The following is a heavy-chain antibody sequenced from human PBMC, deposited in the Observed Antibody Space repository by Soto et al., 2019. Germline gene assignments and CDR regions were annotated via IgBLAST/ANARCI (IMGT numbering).Heavy chain of an antibody. CDR2: ISSDGSEK. V-gene: IGHV3-30*18. Sequence: QVQLVESGGGVVQPGRSLRLSCAASGFTFSSCGMHWVRQAPGKGLEWMAIISSDGSEKHYADSVKGRFTISRDNSKKRLYLQMDSLRADDTAVDDCAKDKRQFGLVGGDSWGQDTLVTVSS. CDR1: GFTFSSCG. D-gene: IGHD1-26*01. CDR3: AKDKRQFGLVGGDS. J-gene: IGHJ4*02.